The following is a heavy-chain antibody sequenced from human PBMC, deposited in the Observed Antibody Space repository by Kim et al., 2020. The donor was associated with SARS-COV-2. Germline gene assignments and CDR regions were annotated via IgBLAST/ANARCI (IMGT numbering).Heavy chain of an antibody. J-gene: IGHJ5*02. D-gene: IGHD6-6*01. V-gene: IGHV1-2*02. Sequence: AQKFQCRVTMTRDTSISTAYMELSRLRSDDTAVYYCAREKSIAARWFDPWGQGTLVTVSS. CDR3: AREKSIAARWFDP.